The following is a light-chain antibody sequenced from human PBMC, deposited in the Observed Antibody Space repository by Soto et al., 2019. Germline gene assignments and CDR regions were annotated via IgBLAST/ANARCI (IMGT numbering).Light chain of an antibody. CDR3: SSYTPTRSYV. CDR1: SNDLGGYNY. Sequence: QSAPTQPASVSGSPGQSITISCSGTSNDLGGYNYVSWYQQHPGKAPKLMIYEVSYRPSGVSNRFSGSKSGSTASLTISGLQADDEADYYCSSYTPTRSYVFGTGTKLTVL. J-gene: IGLJ1*01. V-gene: IGLV2-14*01. CDR2: EVS.